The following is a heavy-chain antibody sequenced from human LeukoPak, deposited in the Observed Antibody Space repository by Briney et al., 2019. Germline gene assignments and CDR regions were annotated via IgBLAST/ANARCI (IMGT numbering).Heavy chain of an antibody. CDR3: LPGKGY. CDR2: TSPDGNEK. J-gene: IGHJ4*02. V-gene: IGHV3-7*03. CDR1: GLTFNTYW. D-gene: IGHD4-23*01. Sequence: GGSLRLSCAAYGLTFNTYWVNWVRQAPGKGLEWVANTSPDGNEKYYADFVKGRFSIFRDNANSILYLQMNSLRGEDTAVYYCLPGKGYWGQGTLVTVSS.